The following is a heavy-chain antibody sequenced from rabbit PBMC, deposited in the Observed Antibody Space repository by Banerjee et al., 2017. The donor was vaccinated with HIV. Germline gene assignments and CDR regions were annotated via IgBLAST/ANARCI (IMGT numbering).Heavy chain of an antibody. CDR1: GFSFSSSYY. CDR2: IHAGSSGIT. D-gene: IGHD6-1*01. CDR3: ARDPYGGYHGYGYALNL. V-gene: IGHV1S45*01. Sequence: QEQLVESGGDLVQPEGSLTLTCTASGFSFSSSYYMCWVRQAPGKGLEWIACIHAGSSGITYYASWAKGRFTISKTSSTTVTLQMTSLTAADTATYFCARDPYGGYHGYGYALNLWGPGTLVTVS. J-gene: IGHJ4*01.